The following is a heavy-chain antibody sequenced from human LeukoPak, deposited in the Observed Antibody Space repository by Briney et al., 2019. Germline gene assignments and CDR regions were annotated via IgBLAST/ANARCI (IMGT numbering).Heavy chain of an antibody. CDR2: IYLSGST. D-gene: IGHD6-13*01. V-gene: IGHV4-31*03. Sequence: SQTLSFTCTVSAFSISSGGYYRRWLRQRPGKGLERIGFIYLSGSTYSNPYLKWRVTISVDTSKTQFSLKLSSVTAADTAVYYCARDATIAAAGPGYFDYWGQGTLVPVSS. CDR1: AFSISSGGYY. CDR3: ARDATIAAAGPGYFDY. J-gene: IGHJ4*02.